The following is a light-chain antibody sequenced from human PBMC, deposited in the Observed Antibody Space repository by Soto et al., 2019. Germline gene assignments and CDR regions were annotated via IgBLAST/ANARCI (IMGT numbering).Light chain of an antibody. CDR2: GSS. V-gene: IGKV3-20*01. J-gene: IGKJ2*01. CDR3: QQYGSSPPYT. Sequence: EVVLTQSPGTLSLSPGERAILSCRASQSVSNKYLAWYQQKPGQAPRLLIFGSSDRATGIPDRFSGSGSGTDFTLTISRLEPEDFAVYYCQQYGSSPPYTFGQGTKLEIK. CDR1: QSVSNKY.